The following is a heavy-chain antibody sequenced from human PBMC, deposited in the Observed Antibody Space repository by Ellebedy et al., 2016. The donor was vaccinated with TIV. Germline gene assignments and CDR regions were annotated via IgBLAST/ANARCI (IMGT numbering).Heavy chain of an antibody. CDR1: GYTFTGYY. Sequence: AASVKVSCKASGYTFTGYYMHWVRQAPGQGLEWMGWINPNSGGTNYAQTFQGRVNMTRDTSISKVYMALSRLRSDDTAVYYCAKDVLEYYDYVWGTYWGMDVWGQGTTVTVSS. CDR3: AKDVLEYYDYVWGTYWGMDV. J-gene: IGHJ6*02. CDR2: INPNSGGT. D-gene: IGHD3-16*01. V-gene: IGHV1-2*02.